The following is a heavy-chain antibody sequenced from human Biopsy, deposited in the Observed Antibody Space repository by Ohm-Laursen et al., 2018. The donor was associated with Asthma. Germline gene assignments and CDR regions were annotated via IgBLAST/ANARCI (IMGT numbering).Heavy chain of an antibody. CDR3: ARTFHFWSPYHAEHYQP. CDR1: GFTFGDYW. J-gene: IGHJ1*01. CDR2: IKHDGTKK. Sequence: GSLRLSCSASGFTFGDYWMSWVRQVPGKGLEWVANIKHDGTKKNHVDSLKGRFTISRDNAKNSLYLQMNSLRAEDTAVYYCARTFHFWSPYHAEHYQPWGQGTLVTVSS. V-gene: IGHV3-7*01. D-gene: IGHD3-3*02.